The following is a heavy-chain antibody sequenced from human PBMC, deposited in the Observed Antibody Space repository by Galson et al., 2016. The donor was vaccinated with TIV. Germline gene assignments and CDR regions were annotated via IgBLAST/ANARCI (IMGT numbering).Heavy chain of an antibody. CDR2: IIPIIGNI. V-gene: IGHV1-69*04. D-gene: IGHD3-22*01. Sequence: SVKVSCKASGCTFIRYAITWVRQAPGQGLEWMGRIIPIIGNINYAQNFQGRVTMTADQFTSTVYMELSSLRFEDTAVYYCARPRCHSNGDYLRLDYWGQGTLLTVSS. CDR1: GCTFIRYA. J-gene: IGHJ4*02. CDR3: ARPRCHSNGDYLRLDY.